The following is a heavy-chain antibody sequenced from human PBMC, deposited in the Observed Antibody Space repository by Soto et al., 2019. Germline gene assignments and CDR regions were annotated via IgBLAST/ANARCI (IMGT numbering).Heavy chain of an antibody. CDR2: INYSGST. D-gene: IGHD3-22*01. J-gene: IGHJ4*02. Sequence: QVQLQESGPGLVKPSQTLSLTCTVSGGSIGSGSYYWSWIRQHPGKGLEWIGYINYSGSTFYIPSPKCRVTTSMATSTNQVPLTLRSVTAAVTAVYYCARAGYDRDGGGYYYFDYWGQGTLVTVSS. V-gene: IGHV4-31*03. CDR3: ARAGYDRDGGGYYYFDY. CDR1: GGSIGSGSYY.